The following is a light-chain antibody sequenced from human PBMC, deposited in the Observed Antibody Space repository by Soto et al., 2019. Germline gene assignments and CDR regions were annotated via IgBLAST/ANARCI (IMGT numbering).Light chain of an antibody. J-gene: IGLJ1*01. CDR1: ISNIGGNS. CDR3: GSWDSSLSAYV. Sequence: QSALTQPPSLSAAPGQKVTISCSGSISNIGGNSVSWYQQLPGTAPKLLIYDDNERPSGIPDRFSGSKSGTSATLGITGFQTGDEADYYCGSWDSSLSAYVFGTGTKVTVL. CDR2: DDN. V-gene: IGLV1-51*01.